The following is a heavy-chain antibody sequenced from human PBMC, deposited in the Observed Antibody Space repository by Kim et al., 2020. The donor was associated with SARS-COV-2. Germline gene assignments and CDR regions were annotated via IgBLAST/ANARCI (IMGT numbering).Heavy chain of an antibody. V-gene: IGHV3-33*01. D-gene: IGHD6-6*01. J-gene: IGHJ4*02. Sequence: YYADTVKGRFTPSRDNSKNTLYLQMNSLRAEDTAVYYCARDFQFSSSSGDYWGQGTLVTVSS. CDR3: ARDFQFSSSSGDY.